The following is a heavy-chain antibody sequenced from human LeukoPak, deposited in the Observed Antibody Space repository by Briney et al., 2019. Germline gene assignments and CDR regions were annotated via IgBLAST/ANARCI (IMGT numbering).Heavy chain of an antibody. CDR1: GFTFSNNW. Sequence: PGGSLRLSCAASGFTFSNNWMSWVRQAPGKGLEWVANIKQDGSEKFYVDSVKGRLTISRDNSKNTLYLQMNSLRAEDTAIYYCARLTPALYNLQPPYDYNWFDPWGQGTLVTVSS. D-gene: IGHD1-1*01. J-gene: IGHJ5*02. V-gene: IGHV3-7*01. CDR3: ARLTPALYNLQPPYDYNWFDP. CDR2: IKQDGSEK.